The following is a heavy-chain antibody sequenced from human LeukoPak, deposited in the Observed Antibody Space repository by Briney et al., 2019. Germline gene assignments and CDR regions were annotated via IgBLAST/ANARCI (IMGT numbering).Heavy chain of an antibody. V-gene: IGHV3-7*03. CDR2: INHNGNVN. J-gene: IGHJ6*02. CDR3: TRGGGLDV. CDR1: GFTFSSYW. D-gene: IGHD3-16*01. Sequence: GGSLRLSCAASGFTFSSYWMSWARQAPGKGLEWVASINHNGNVNYYVDSVKGRFTISRDNAKNSPYLQMSNLRAEDTAVYFCTRGGGLDVWGQGATVTVSS.